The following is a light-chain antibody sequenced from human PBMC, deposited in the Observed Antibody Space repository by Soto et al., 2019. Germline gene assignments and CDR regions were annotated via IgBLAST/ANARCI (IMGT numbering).Light chain of an antibody. J-gene: IGKJ3*01. V-gene: IGKV3-15*01. CDR2: DAS. CDR1: QTVSSN. CDR3: QQYNNWPPYT. Sequence: EVVMTQSPATLSVSPGARATLSFRASQTVSSNLAWYQQKPGQAPSLLIYDASTRATGIPARFSGSGSGTEFTLTISILQSEDSEGYLCQQYNNWPPYTIGPGTKVDIK.